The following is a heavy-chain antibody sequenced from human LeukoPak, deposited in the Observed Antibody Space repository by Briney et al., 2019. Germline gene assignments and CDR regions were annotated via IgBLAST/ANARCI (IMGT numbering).Heavy chain of an antibody. V-gene: IGHV1-2*02. CDR2: INPNSGGT. J-gene: IGHJ4*02. Sequence: ASVKVSCKASGCTFTGYYLHWVRQAPGQGLEWMGWINPNSGGTNYAQKLQGRVTMTRDTSITTAYLELSRLKSDDTAVYYCARGPSGAAAGYLSGAFLNYWGQGTLVTVSS. D-gene: IGHD2-15*01. CDR3: ARGPSGAAAGYLSGAFLNY. CDR1: GCTFTGYY.